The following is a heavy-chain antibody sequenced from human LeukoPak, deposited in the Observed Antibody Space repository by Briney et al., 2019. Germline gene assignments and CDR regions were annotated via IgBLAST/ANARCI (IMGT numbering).Heavy chain of an antibody. CDR3: ARASVTYYYYYYMDV. CDR2: IYYSGST. D-gene: IGHD4-11*01. Sequence: PSETLSLTCTVSGGSISSYYWSWIRQPPGKGLEWIGYIYYSGSTNYNPSLKGRVTISVDTSKNQFSLKLSSVTAADTAVYYCARASVTYYYYYYMDVWGKGTTVTVSS. CDR1: GGSISSYY. V-gene: IGHV4-59*01. J-gene: IGHJ6*03.